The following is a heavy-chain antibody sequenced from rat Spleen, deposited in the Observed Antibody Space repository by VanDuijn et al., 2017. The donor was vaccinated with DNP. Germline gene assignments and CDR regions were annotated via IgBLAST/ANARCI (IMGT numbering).Heavy chain of an antibody. CDR1: GFTFSNYY. CDR3: ATHGWRVFDY. CDR2: SSPSGSRT. J-gene: IGHJ2*01. V-gene: IGHV5-25*01. Sequence: EVQLVESGGGLVQPERSLKLSCEASGFTFSNYYMAWVRQAPKKGLEWVAASSPSGSRTYYADSVKGRFTISRDDAKSGLYLQMDSLRSEDTATYYCATHGWRVFDYWGQGVMVTVSS. D-gene: IGHD1-11*01.